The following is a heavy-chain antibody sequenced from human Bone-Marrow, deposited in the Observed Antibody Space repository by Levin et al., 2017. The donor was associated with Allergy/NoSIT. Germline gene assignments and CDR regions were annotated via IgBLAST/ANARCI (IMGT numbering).Heavy chain of an antibody. J-gene: IGHJ3*02. CDR1: GYTFTSYA. CDR3: ARGKTSLGYDFWSGYPHDAFDI. D-gene: IGHD3-3*01. Sequence: EASVKVSCKASGYTFTSYAMHWVRQAPGQRLEWMGWINAGNGNTKYSQKFQGRVTITRDTSASTAYMELSSLRSEDTAVYYCARGKTSLGYDFWSGYPHDAFDIWGQGTMVTVSS. V-gene: IGHV1-3*01. CDR2: INAGNGNT.